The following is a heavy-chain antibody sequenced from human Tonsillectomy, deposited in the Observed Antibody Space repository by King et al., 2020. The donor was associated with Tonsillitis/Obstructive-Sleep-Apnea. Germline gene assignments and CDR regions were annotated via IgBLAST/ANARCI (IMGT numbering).Heavy chain of an antibody. CDR2: ISAYNFKT. V-gene: IGHV1-18*01. J-gene: IGHJ4*02. Sequence: VQLVESGVEMKKPGASVKVSCKASGYTFTTYGISWVRQAPGQGLQWMGWISAYNFKTNYAPKFQDRFTMTIDTSTTTAYMELRSLRSDDTAVYYCAREGRLQMYENRGYHYGGIDYWGQGTLVTVSS. CDR3: AREGRLQMYENRGYHYGGIDY. D-gene: IGHD3-22*01. CDR1: GYTFTTYG.